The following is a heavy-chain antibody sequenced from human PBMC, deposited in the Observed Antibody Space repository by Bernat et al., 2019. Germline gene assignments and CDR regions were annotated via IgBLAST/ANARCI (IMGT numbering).Heavy chain of an antibody. CDR2: INHSGST. Sequence: QVQLQQWGAGLLKPSETLSLTFAVYGGSFSGYYWSWIRQPPGKGLEWIGEINHSGSTNYNPSLKTRVTISVDTSKNQCSLKLSSVTAADTAGYDCARGRLYGSGGSCYGTPLTNWFDPWGQGTLVTVSS. J-gene: IGHJ5*02. V-gene: IGHV4-34*01. CDR3: ARGRLYGSGGSCYGTPLTNWFDP. D-gene: IGHD2-15*01. CDR1: GGSFSGYY.